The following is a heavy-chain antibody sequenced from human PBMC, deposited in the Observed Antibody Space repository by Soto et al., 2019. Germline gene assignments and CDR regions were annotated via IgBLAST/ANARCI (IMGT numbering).Heavy chain of an antibody. CDR3: ARASYSSGFDYYYGMDV. D-gene: IGHD6-19*01. CDR2: IIPIFGTA. CDR1: GGTFSSYA. J-gene: IGHJ6*02. V-gene: IGHV1-69*13. Sequence: SVKVSCKASGGTFSSYAISWVRQAPGQGLEWMGGIIPIFGTANYAQKLQGRVTITADESTSTAYMELSSLRSEDTAVYYCARASYSSGFDYYYGMDVWGQGTTVTVSS.